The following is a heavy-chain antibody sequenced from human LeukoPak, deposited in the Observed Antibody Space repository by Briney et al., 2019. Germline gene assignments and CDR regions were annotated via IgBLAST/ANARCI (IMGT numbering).Heavy chain of an antibody. CDR3: ARGDEYSSSPGDY. D-gene: IGHD6-6*01. CDR1: GFTFSNYW. Sequence: GGSLRLSCEGSGFTFSNYWMGWVRQAPGKGLQWVANIKTDGSEEYYVDSVKGRFTISRDNAKNSLYLQMNSLRAEDTAVYYCARGDEYSSSPGDYWGQGTLVTVSS. V-gene: IGHV3-7*01. J-gene: IGHJ4*02. CDR2: IKTDGSEE.